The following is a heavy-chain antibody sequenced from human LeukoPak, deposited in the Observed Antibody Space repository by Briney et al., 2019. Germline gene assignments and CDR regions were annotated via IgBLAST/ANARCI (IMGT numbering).Heavy chain of an antibody. CDR1: GFTFSNYW. CDR2: IRGDGSRQ. Sequence: GGSLRLSCAASGFTFSNYWMVWVRQAPGEGLEWVANIRGDGSRQYYLDSVKGRFTISRDNAKNSLYLQMSSLRAEDTAVYFCARGGYFSFDYWGQGTLVTVSS. V-gene: IGHV3-7*03. CDR3: ARGGYFSFDY. D-gene: IGHD2/OR15-2a*01. J-gene: IGHJ4*02.